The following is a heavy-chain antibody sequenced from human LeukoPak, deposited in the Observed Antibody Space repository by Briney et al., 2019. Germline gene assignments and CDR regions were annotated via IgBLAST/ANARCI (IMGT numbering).Heavy chain of an antibody. V-gene: IGHV4-38-2*02. CDR2: IYHSGRT. Sequence: SETLSLTCTVSGYSTSSGYYWGWIRQPPGKGLEWIGNIYHSGRTYYNPSLKSRVTISVDTSKNQFSLKLSSVTAADTAVYYCARMVRGVRYYYYYYYMDVWGKGTTVTISS. J-gene: IGHJ6*03. CDR3: ARMVRGVRYYYYYYYMDV. D-gene: IGHD3-10*01. CDR1: GYSTSSGYY.